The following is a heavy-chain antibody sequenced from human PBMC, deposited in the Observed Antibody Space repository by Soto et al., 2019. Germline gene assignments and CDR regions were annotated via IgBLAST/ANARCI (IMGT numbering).Heavy chain of an antibody. CDR3: ARDKDCSSTSCYNWFDP. V-gene: IGHV3-33*01. D-gene: IGHD2-2*01. CDR2: IWYDGSNK. CDR1: GFTFSSYG. J-gene: IGHJ5*02. Sequence: GGSLRLSCAASGFTFSSYGMHWVRQAPGKGLEWVAVIWYDGSNKYYADSVKGRFTISRDNSKNTLYLQMNSLRAEDTAVYYCARDKDCSSTSCYNWFDPWGQGTLVTVSS.